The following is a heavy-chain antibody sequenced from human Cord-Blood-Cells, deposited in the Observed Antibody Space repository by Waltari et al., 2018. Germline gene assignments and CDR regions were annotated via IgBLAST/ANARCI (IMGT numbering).Heavy chain of an antibody. D-gene: IGHD6-13*01. J-gene: IGHJ4*02. V-gene: IGHV4-39*01. CDR1: GGPISSSSYH. Sequence: QLQLQESGPGLVKPSETLSLTCTVPGGPISSSSYHWGWIRQPPGKGLEWIGSIYYSGSTYYNPSLKSRVTISVDTSKNQFSLKLSSVTAADTAVYYCARHGESAAAASFDYWGQGTLVTVSS. CDR2: IYYSGST. CDR3: ARHGESAAAASFDY.